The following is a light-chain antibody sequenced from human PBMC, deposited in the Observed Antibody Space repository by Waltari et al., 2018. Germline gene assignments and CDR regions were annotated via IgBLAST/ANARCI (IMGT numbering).Light chain of an antibody. Sequence: QSALTQPPSASGSPGQSVTISCTGTSSDVGGYNYVSWYQQHPAKAPKLMIYEVSKRPSGVPDRFSGSESGNTASLTVSGLQAEDEADCYCSSYAGSNNYVFGTGTKVTVL. J-gene: IGLJ1*01. V-gene: IGLV2-8*01. CDR1: SSDVGGYNY. CDR2: EVS. CDR3: SSYAGSNNYV.